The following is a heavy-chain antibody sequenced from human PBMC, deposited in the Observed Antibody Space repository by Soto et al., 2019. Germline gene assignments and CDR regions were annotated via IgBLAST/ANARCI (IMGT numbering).Heavy chain of an antibody. J-gene: IGHJ4*01. CDR3: ASRREGRYSYGPFDC. D-gene: IGHD5-18*01. V-gene: IGHV4-39*01. CDR1: GGSISSSSYY. CDR2: LYYSGGT. Sequence: QLQLQESGPGLVKPSETLSLTCTVSGGSISSSSYYWGWIRQPPGKGLEWIASLYYSGGTSYNPSLKSRLTLSVDTAKTPFTLKLSSLTAADAAVYYCASRREGRYSYGPFDCWGQGTLVTVSS.